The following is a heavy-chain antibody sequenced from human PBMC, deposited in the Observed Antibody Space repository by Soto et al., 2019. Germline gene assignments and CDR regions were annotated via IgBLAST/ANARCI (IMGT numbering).Heavy chain of an antibody. D-gene: IGHD4-17*01. CDR1: GGSISSGGYS. J-gene: IGHJ6*02. CDR3: ARGGTVTTSTVSPYYYGMDV. V-gene: IGHV4-30-2*01. CDR2: IYHSGST. Sequence: SETLSLTCAVSGGSISSGGYSWSWIRQPPGKGLEWIGYIYHSGSTYYNPSLKSRVTISVDRSKNQFSLKLSSVTAADTAVYYCARGGTVTTSTVSPYYYGMDVWGQGTTVTVS.